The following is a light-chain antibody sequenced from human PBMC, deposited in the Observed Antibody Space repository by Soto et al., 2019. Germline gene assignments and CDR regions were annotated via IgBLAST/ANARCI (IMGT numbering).Light chain of an antibody. CDR2: SAS. Sequence: DIQMTQSPSSLSAFVGGSVTITCHASQRISTLLNWYHQKPGKAPKLLIYSASYLQSGVPSNFSGSGSGTDFTLSIVTLQPEDFGTYYCQQSYRLPLTFGGGTKVEI. J-gene: IGKJ4*01. CDR3: QQSYRLPLT. CDR1: QRISTL. V-gene: IGKV1-39*01.